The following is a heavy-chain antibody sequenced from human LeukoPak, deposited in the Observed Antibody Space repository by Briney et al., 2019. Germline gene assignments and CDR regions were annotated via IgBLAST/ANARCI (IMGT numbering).Heavy chain of an antibody. CDR2: INEGGSGK. Sequence: GGSLRLSCAASGFSFSTYWMGWVRQAPGKGLEWVANINEGGSGKYYVDSLEGRFTISRDNAKNSLYLQMSSLRAEDTAMYYCARTYPGIALAGTFDYWGQGTLVTVSS. CDR1: GFSFSTYW. D-gene: IGHD6-19*01. V-gene: IGHV3-7*01. CDR3: ARTYPGIALAGTFDY. J-gene: IGHJ4*02.